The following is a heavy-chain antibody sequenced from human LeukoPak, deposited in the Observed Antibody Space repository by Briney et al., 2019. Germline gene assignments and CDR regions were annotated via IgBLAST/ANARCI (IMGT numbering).Heavy chain of an antibody. CDR1: DGSINGYY. J-gene: IGHJ3*02. Sequence: PSETLSLTCTVSDGSINGYYWSWIRQPPGKGLDWIGYMYSGGTTNYSPSLKSRVTISEDMSKNQFSLKLTSVTAADTAVYYCARHSGHSSTNDAFDIWGQGTMVIVSS. D-gene: IGHD6-13*01. CDR3: ARHSGHSSTNDAFDI. CDR2: MYSGGTT. V-gene: IGHV4-59*01.